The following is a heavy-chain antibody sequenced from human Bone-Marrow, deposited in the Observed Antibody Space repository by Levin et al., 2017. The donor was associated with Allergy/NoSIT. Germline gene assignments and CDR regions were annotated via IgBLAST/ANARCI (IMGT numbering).Heavy chain of an antibody. CDR1: GYTFSTYG. D-gene: IGHD2-2*01. CDR2: ISGYNGRT. J-gene: IGHJ5*02. CDR3: ARGHCSSSSCFRVKWCDP. Sequence: GESLKISCKASGYTFSTYGINWVRQAPGQGLEWMGWISGYNGRTNSAQKFQGRVSMTTDTSTSTAYLELRSLRSDDTAVYYCARGHCSSSSCFRVKWCDPWGQGTLVTVSS. V-gene: IGHV1-18*01.